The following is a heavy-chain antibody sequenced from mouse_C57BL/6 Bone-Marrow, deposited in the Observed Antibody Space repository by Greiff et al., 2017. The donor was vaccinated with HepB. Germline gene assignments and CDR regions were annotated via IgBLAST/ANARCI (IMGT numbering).Heavy chain of an antibody. CDR2: IYPGSGNT. D-gene: IGHD2-14*01. Sequence: VQLQQSGAELVRPGASVKLSCKASGYTFTDYYINWVKQRPGQGLEWIARIYPGSGNTYYNEKFKGKATLTAEKSSSTAYMHLSSLTSEDSAVYFCAREEVDYWGQGTTLTVSS. CDR3: AREEVDY. CDR1: GYTFTDYY. V-gene: IGHV1-76*01. J-gene: IGHJ2*01.